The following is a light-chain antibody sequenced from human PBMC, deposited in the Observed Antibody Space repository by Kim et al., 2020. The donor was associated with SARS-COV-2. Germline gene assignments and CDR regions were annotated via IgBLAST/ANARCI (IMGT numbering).Light chain of an antibody. V-gene: IGLV4-69*01. CDR1: SGHSSYS. Sequence: QLVLTQSPSASASLGASVKFTCTLSSGHSSYSIAWHQQQPEKGPRFLMNLHSDGTHNKGDGIPDRFSGSSSGAERYLTIASLQSGDEADYYCQAWGAGFRVFGGGTQLTVL. CDR3: QAWGAGFRV. J-gene: IGLJ3*02. CDR2: LHSDGTH.